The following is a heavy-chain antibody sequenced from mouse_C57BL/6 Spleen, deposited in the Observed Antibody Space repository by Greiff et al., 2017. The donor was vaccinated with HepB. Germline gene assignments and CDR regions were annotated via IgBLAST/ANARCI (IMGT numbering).Heavy chain of an antibody. CDR1: GFTFSDYG. CDR3: ARIYYYGSSSYAMDY. V-gene: IGHV5-17*01. J-gene: IGHJ4*01. D-gene: IGHD1-1*01. CDR2: ISSGSSTI. Sequence: EVKLQESGGGLVKPGGSLKLSCAASGFTFSDYGMHWVRQAPEKGLEWVAYISSGSSTIYYADTVKGRFTISRDNAKNTLFLQMTSLRSEDTAMYYCARIYYYGSSSYAMDYWGQGTSVTVSS.